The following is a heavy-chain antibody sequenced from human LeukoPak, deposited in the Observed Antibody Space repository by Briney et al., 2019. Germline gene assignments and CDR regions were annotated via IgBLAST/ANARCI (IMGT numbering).Heavy chain of an antibody. Sequence: SETLSLTCAVYGGSFSGYYWSWIRQPPGKGLEWIGEINHSGSTNYNPSLKSRVTISVDTSKNQFSLKLRSVTAADTAVYYCARVTSRLGWFDPWGQGTLVTVSS. CDR2: INHSGST. D-gene: IGHD1-14*01. CDR1: GGSFSGYY. J-gene: IGHJ5*02. V-gene: IGHV4-34*01. CDR3: ARVTSRLGWFDP.